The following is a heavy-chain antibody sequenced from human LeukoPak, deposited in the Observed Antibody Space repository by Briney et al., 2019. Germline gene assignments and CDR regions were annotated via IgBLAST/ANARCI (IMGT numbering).Heavy chain of an antibody. V-gene: IGHV3-30*04. CDR3: ARMTSIGYFDY. CDR1: GFTFSSYA. Sequence: GRSLSLSCAASGFTFSSYAMHWVRQAPAKGLYWVAVISYDGSNKYYADSVKGRFTISRDNSKNTLYLQMNSLRAEDTAVYYCARMTSIGYFDYWGQGTLVTVSS. J-gene: IGHJ4*02. CDR2: ISYDGSNK. D-gene: IGHD4-11*01.